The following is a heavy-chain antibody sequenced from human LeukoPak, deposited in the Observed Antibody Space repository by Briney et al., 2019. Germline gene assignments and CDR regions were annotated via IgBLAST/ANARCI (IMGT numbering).Heavy chain of an antibody. CDR3: ARDYGYTPYYFDY. CDR2: LTGRGDTT. J-gene: IGHJ4*01. Sequence: GGSLRLSCAASGFTFDTYAMAWVRQAPGKGLRWVSTLTGRGDTTYYAESVKGRFTISRDNSKNTVYLQMNSLRVDDTAVYYCARDYGYTPYYFDYWGQGTLVTVSS. D-gene: IGHD5-18*01. CDR1: GFTFDTYA. V-gene: IGHV3-23*01.